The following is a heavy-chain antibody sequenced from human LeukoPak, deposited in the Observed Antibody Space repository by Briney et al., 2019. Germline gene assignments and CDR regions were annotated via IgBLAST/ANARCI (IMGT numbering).Heavy chain of an antibody. D-gene: IGHD3-22*01. CDR3: AREPIYDSSGYTSPRFDY. CDR1: GGTFSSYA. Sequence: SVKVSCKASGGTFSSYAISWVRQAPGQGLEWMGRIIPIFGTANYAQKFQGRGTITTDESTSTAYMELSSLRSEDTAVYYCAREPIYDSSGYTSPRFDYWGQGTLVTVPS. V-gene: IGHV1-69*05. CDR2: IIPIFGTA. J-gene: IGHJ4*02.